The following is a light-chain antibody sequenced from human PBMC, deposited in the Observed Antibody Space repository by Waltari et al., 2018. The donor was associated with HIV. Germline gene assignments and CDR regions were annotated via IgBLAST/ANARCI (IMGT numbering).Light chain of an antibody. CDR3: AAWDDSLNGWV. V-gene: IGLV1-44*01. Sequence: QSVLTQPPSASGTPGQRVTISCSGSSSNIGSNTVNWYHQLPGTAPKLLIYTNNPRPSWVPDRFSGSKSGTSSSLAISGLQSEDEADYYCAAWDDSLNGWVFGGGTKLTVL. CDR2: TNN. CDR1: SSNIGSNT. J-gene: IGLJ3*02.